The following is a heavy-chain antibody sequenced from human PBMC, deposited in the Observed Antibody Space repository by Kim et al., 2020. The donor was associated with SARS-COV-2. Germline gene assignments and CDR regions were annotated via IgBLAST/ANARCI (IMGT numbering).Heavy chain of an antibody. CDR3: AKSLVELERLSAFDI. D-gene: IGHD1-1*01. V-gene: IGHV1-69*13. CDR1: GGSFSTYP. J-gene: IGHJ3*02. Sequence: SVKVSCKTSGGSFSTYPMNWVRQAPGQGLEWMGAIIPLFGTTDYAQNFQGRITITANGSTSTSFLELNSLGSDDTAVYYCAKSLVELERLSAFDIWGQGTMVPVSS. CDR2: IIPLFGTT.